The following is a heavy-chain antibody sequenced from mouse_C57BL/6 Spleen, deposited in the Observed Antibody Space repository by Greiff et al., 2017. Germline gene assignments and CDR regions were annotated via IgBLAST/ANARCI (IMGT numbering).Heavy chain of an antibody. CDR3: ARRFINWSFDD. J-gene: IGHJ2*01. CDR1: GFTFSSYA. Sequence: EVQLVESGGGLVKPGGSLKLSCAASGFTFSSYAMSWVRQTPEKRLEWVATISGGGSNTYYPDSVKGRFTISRDNAKNTLYLQMSSLKSEDTALYYCARRFINWSFDDWGQGTTLTVSS. CDR2: ISGGGSNT. D-gene: IGHD4-1*02. V-gene: IGHV5-9-3*01.